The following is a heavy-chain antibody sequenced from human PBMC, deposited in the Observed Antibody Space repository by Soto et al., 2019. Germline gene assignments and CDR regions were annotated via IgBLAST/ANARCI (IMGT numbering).Heavy chain of an antibody. Sequence: QVTLKESGPTLVKPTQTLTLTCTFSGFSLSTTGVGVSWIRQPPGKALEWLAVIYWDDDERYSPSLKTRPTIPKETAKNQGVLTMNNMDPLDTATYYCAHTIAMGSRWYGPIDYWGQGTLVTVSS. CDR2: IYWDDDE. J-gene: IGHJ4*02. CDR3: AHTIAMGSRWYGPIDY. CDR1: GFSLSTTGVG. V-gene: IGHV2-5*02. D-gene: IGHD6-13*01.